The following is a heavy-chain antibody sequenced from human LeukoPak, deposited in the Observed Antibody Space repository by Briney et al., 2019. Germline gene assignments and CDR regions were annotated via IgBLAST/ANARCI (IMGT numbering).Heavy chain of an antibody. CDR1: GFTFSSYD. CDR3: ARGHFYGSTHASDI. CDR2: IGTAGDT. D-gene: IGHD3-10*01. Sequence: GGSLRLSCAASGFTFSSYDMHWVRQATGKGLEWVSAIGTAGDTYYPGSVKGRFTISRENAKNSLYLQMNSLRAGDTAVYYCARGHFYGSTHASDIWGQGTMVTVSS. J-gene: IGHJ3*02. V-gene: IGHV3-13*01.